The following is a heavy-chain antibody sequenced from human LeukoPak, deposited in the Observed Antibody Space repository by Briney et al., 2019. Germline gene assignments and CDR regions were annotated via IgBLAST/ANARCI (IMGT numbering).Heavy chain of an antibody. CDR3: ARGDYGVHLSHFDY. CDR1: GYTFTGYY. V-gene: IGHV1-2*02. D-gene: IGHD4-17*01. Sequence: ASVTVSCKASGYTFTGYYMHWVRQAPGQGLEWMGWINPNSGGTNYAQKFQGRVTMTRDTSISTAYMELSRLRSDDTAVYYCARGDYGVHLSHFDYWGQGTLVTVSS. CDR2: INPNSGGT. J-gene: IGHJ4*02.